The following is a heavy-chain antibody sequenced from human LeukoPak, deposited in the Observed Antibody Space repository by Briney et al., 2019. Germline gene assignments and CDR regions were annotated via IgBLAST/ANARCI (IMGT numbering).Heavy chain of an antibody. J-gene: IGHJ5*02. CDR2: IIPIFGTA. V-gene: IGHV1-69*13. Sequence: GASVKVSCKASGYTFTGYYMHWVRQAPGQGLEWMGGIIPIFGTANYAQKFQGRVTITADESTSTAYMELSGLRSEDTAVYYCARDVGPYGDYNINWFDPWGQGTLVTVSS. CDR3: ARDVGPYGDYNINWFDP. CDR1: GYTFTGYY. D-gene: IGHD4-17*01.